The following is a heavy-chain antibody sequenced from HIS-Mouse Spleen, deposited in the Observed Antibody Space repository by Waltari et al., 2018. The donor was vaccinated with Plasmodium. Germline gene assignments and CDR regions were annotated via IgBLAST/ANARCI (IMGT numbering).Heavy chain of an antibody. D-gene: IGHD2-8*01. Sequence: QVQLVQSGAEVKKPGASVKVSCKASGYTFTSYDINWVRQATGQGLEWMGEMNPKRGNTCYAQKFQGRVTMTRNTSISTAYMEQSSLRSEDTAVDYCASHTNLAFDIWGQGTMVTVSS. CDR1: GYTFTSYD. CDR3: ASHTNLAFDI. J-gene: IGHJ3*02. CDR2: MNPKRGNT. V-gene: IGHV1-8*01.